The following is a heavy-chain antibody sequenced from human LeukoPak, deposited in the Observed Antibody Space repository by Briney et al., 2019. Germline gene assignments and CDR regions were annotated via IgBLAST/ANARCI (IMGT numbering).Heavy chain of an antibody. V-gene: IGHV3-53*01. CDR1: GFTVSSNY. CDR2: IYSGGST. D-gene: IGHD6-19*01. CDR3: AKDLGSSGWYGNAFDI. Sequence: GGSLRLSCAASGFTVSSNYMSLVRQAPGKGLEWVSVIYSGGSTYYADSVKGRFTISRDNSKNTLYLQMNSLRAEDTAVYYCAKDLGSSGWYGNAFDIWGQGTMVTVSS. J-gene: IGHJ3*02.